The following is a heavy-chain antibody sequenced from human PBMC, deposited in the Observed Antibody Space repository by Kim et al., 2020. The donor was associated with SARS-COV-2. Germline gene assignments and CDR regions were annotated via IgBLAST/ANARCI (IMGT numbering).Heavy chain of an antibody. Sequence: YYAESVKARFSVSRDNSTTTLYLQKNGLRGEDTAIYYCARNFGLATMIGDVWGIGTMVTVSS. D-gene: IGHD3-10*01. CDR3: ARNFGLATMIGDV. V-gene: IGHV3-33*01. J-gene: IGHJ3*01.